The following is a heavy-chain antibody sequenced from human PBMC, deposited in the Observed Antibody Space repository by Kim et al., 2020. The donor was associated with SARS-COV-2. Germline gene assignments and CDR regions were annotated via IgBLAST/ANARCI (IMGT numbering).Heavy chain of an antibody. D-gene: IGHD6-13*01. CDR3: AKDHTSSSWYSSYGMDV. CDR2: ISWNSGSI. CDR1: GFTFDDYA. J-gene: IGHJ6*01. Sequence: GGSLRLSCAASGFTFDDYAMHWVRQAPGKGLEWVSGISWNSGSIGYADSVKGRFTISRDNAKNSLYLQMNSLRAEDTALYYCAKDHTSSSWYSSYGMDV. V-gene: IGHV3-9*01.